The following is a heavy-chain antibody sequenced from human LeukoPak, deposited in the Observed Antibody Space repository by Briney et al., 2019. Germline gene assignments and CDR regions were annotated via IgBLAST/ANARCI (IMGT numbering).Heavy chain of an antibody. V-gene: IGHV4-34*01. Sequence: SETLSLTCAVYGGSFSGYHWSWIRHPPGKGLEWIGEINHSGSTNYNPSLKSRVTISVDTSKNQFSLKLSSVTAADTAVYYCARGWAYGPYFDYWGQGTLVTVSS. CDR1: GGSFSGYH. J-gene: IGHJ4*02. CDR2: INHSGST. CDR3: ARGWAYGPYFDY. D-gene: IGHD3-10*01.